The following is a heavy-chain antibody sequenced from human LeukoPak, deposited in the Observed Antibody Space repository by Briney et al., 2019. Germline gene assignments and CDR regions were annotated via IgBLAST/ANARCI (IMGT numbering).Heavy chain of an antibody. CDR1: GYTFTGYY. CDR2: INPNSGGT. V-gene: IGHV1-2*06. D-gene: IGHD3-16*02. CDR3: ARDADYDYVWGSYRSNYFDY. J-gene: IGHJ4*02. Sequence: ASVKVSCKASGYTFTGYYMHWVRQAPGQGLEWMGRINPNSGGTNYAQKFQGRVTMTRDTSISTAYMELSKLRSDGTAVYYCARDADYDYVWGSYRSNYFDYWGQGTLVTVSS.